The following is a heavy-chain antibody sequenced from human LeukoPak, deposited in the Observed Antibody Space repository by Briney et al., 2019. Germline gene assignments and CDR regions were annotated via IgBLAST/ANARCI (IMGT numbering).Heavy chain of an antibody. V-gene: IGHV3-43*02. Sequence: GGSLRLSCAASGFTIDDYAMYWVRQAPGKGLEWVSLISGDSFSTYYADSVKGRFTISRDNSKNSLYLQMNSLTTEDTAFYYCVSRWLQFDYWGQGTLVTVSS. CDR3: VSRWLQFDY. D-gene: IGHD5-24*01. J-gene: IGHJ4*02. CDR2: ISGDSFST. CDR1: GFTIDDYA.